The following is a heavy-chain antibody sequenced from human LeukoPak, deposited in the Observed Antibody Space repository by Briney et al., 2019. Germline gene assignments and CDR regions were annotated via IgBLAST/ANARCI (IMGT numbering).Heavy chain of an antibody. J-gene: IGHJ4*02. Sequence: PSETLSLTCTVSGGSISSSSYYWGWIRQPPGKGLEWIGTIYYSGSIYYNPSLKSRVTISVDTSKNQFSLKLSSVTAADTAVYYCARAYGSGSYYNDRALSYWGQGTLVTVSS. CDR3: ARAYGSGSYYNDRALSY. V-gene: IGHV4-39*07. D-gene: IGHD3-10*01. CDR2: IYYSGSI. CDR1: GGSISSSSYY.